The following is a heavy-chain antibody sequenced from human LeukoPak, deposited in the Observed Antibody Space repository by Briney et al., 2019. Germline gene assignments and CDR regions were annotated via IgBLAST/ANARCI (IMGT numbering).Heavy chain of an antibody. Sequence: GGSLRLSCVASGFTFSSYAMSWVRQAPGKGLEWVSAISGSGGSTYYADSVKGRFTISRDNSKNTLYLQMNSLRAEDTAVYYCAKDVWSGVCSSTSCVTEDDAFDIWGQGTMVTVSS. J-gene: IGHJ3*02. CDR1: GFTFSSYA. CDR3: AKDVWSGVCSSTSCVTEDDAFDI. CDR2: ISGSGGST. D-gene: IGHD2-2*01. V-gene: IGHV3-23*01.